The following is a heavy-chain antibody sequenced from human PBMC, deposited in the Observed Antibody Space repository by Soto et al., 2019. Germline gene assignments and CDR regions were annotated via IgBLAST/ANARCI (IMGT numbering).Heavy chain of an antibody. D-gene: IGHD2-15*01. J-gene: IGHJ4*02. Sequence: GVSVKVSCESPGDGFNSYYLHWARHAPGQGLEWIGMTHPSGGGSTSAQKFLGRSTLNKDSSTSSVFMELTSLKSATTAVIYFPRGGHIAVVNESLASGGKGTLVTVSS. CDR2: THPSGGGS. V-gene: IGHV1-46*02. CDR3: PRGGHIAVVNESLAS. CDR1: GDGFNSYY.